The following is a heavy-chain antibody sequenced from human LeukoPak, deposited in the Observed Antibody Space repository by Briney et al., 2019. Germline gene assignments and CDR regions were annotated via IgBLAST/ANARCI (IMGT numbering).Heavy chain of an antibody. Sequence: ASVKVSCKASGYTFTGYYMHWVRQAPGQGLEWMGWINPNSGGTNYAQKFQGRVTMTRDTSISTAYMELSRLRSDDTAVYYCARGEIVVVPAANSGDYWGQGTLVTVSS. CDR3: ARGEIVVVPAANSGDY. D-gene: IGHD2-2*01. J-gene: IGHJ4*02. CDR1: GYTFTGYY. V-gene: IGHV1-2*02. CDR2: INPNSGGT.